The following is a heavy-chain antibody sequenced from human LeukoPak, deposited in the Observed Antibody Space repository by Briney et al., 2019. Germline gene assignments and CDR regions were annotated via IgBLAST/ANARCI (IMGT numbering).Heavy chain of an antibody. CDR2: ISSSSSTI. CDR1: GFTFSSYS. V-gene: IGHV3-48*04. D-gene: IGHD6-13*01. J-gene: IGHJ4*02. Sequence: GGSLRLSCAASGFTFSSYSMNWVRQAPGKELEWVSYISSSSSTIYYADSVKGRFTISRDNAKNSLYLQMDSLRAEDTAVYYCASHSSSWYATPDYWGQGTLVTVSS. CDR3: ASHSSSWYATPDY.